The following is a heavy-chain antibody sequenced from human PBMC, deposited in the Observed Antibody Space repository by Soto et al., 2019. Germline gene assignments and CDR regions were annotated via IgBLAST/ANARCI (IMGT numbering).Heavy chain of an antibody. CDR2: ISGSGDSS. Sequence: PGGSLRLSCTASGFTFSSFGMAWVRQAPGKVLEWVSAISGSGDSSYYADSVKDRFTISRDNPTNTLYLQMNNLRAEDTAVYYCAKVGIGMFSHKHHFDHWGQGTQVTVSS. V-gene: IGHV3-23*01. CDR3: AKVGIGMFSHKHHFDH. D-gene: IGHD2-2*03. J-gene: IGHJ4*02. CDR1: GFTFSSFG.